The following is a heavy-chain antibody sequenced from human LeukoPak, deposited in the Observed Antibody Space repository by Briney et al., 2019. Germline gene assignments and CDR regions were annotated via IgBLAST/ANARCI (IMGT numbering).Heavy chain of an antibody. Sequence: ASVKVSCKASGYTFTSYGISWVRQAPGQGPEWMGWISAYNGNTNYAQKLQGRVTMTTDTSTSTAYMELRSLRSDDTAVYYCARQDIVATIEDYWGQGTLVTVSS. CDR2: ISAYNGNT. J-gene: IGHJ4*02. D-gene: IGHD5-12*01. CDR3: ARQDIVATIEDY. CDR1: GYTFTSYG. V-gene: IGHV1-18*01.